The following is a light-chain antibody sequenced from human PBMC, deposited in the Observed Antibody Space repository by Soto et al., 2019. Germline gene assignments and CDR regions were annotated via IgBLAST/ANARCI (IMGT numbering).Light chain of an antibody. CDR2: DVN. V-gene: IGLV2-14*01. J-gene: IGLJ1*01. CDR3: SSYTSSSTRV. CDR1: SSDVGGYNY. Sequence: QSALTQPASVSGSPGQSITISCTGTSSDVGGYNYVSWYQQHPDKAPKLMIYDVNNRPSGVSNRFSGSKSGNTASLTISGLEAEDEAYYYCSSYTSSSTRVFGTGTKVTVL.